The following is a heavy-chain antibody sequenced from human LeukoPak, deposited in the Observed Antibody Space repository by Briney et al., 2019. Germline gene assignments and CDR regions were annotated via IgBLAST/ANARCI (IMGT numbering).Heavy chain of an antibody. J-gene: IGHJ4*02. Sequence: PGGSLRLSCAASGFTFSSYAMHWVRQAPGKGLEWVSSISSSSSYIYYADSVKGRFTISRDNAKNSLYLQMNSLRAEDTAVYYCARALLLWFGELFYFDYWGQGTLVTVSS. CDR1: GFTFSSYA. CDR3: ARALLLWFGELFYFDY. V-gene: IGHV3-21*01. CDR2: ISSSSSYI. D-gene: IGHD3-10*01.